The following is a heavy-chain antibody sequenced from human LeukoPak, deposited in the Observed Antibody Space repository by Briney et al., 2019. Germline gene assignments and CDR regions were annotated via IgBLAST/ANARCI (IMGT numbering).Heavy chain of an antibody. CDR2: INPNSGGT. J-gene: IGHJ6*02. Sequence: ASVKVSCKASGYTFTGYYMHWVRQAPGQGLEWMGWINPNSGGTNYAQKFQGRVTMTRDTSISTAYMELSRLRSDDTAVYYCARGSFRWFGEFLLNYYYGMDVWGQGTTVTVSS. CDR3: ARGSFRWFGEFLLNYYYGMDV. D-gene: IGHD3-10*01. CDR1: GYTFTGYY. V-gene: IGHV1-2*02.